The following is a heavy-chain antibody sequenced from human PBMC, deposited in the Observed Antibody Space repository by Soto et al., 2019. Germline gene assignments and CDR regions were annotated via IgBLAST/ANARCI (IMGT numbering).Heavy chain of an antibody. Sequence: SIILSCASSGFTIRNYLVHLVRPVPGEGLVWLSRINGDGSGTNYADSVKGRFTISRDNAKNTVYVQMNSLRAEDTAVYYCARGGLRAYWIDPWGQGTLVTVSS. V-gene: IGHV3-74*01. J-gene: IGHJ5*02. D-gene: IGHD4-17*01. CDR3: ARGGLRAYWIDP. CDR1: GFTIRNYL. CDR2: INGDGSGT.